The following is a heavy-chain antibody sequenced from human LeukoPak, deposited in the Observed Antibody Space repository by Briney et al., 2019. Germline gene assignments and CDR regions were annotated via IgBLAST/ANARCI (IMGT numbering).Heavy chain of an antibody. D-gene: IGHD3-10*01. CDR3: ARDLVNQELLWFGESSGIFDY. J-gene: IGHJ4*02. CDR1: GYTFTSYG. Sequence: GASVTVSCKASGYTFTSYGISWVRQAPGQGLEWMGWISAYNGNTNYAQKLQGRVTMTTDTSTSTAYMELRGLRSDDTAVYYCARDLVNQELLWFGESSGIFDYWGQGTLVTVSS. CDR2: ISAYNGNT. V-gene: IGHV1-18*01.